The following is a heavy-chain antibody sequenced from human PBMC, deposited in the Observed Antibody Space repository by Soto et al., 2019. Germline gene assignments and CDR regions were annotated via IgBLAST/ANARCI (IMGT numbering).Heavy chain of an antibody. D-gene: IGHD3-9*01. CDR2: ISGDGVTT. CDR3: AREYYGLLTGYYTDY. V-gene: IGHV3-74*01. Sequence: VQLVESGGDLVQRGGSLRLSCAASGFPFSSYWMHWVRHTPGKGLDWVARISGDGVTTYYADSVTGRFTVSRDNAKITLSLQISGLRAEDTAVYYCAREYYGLLTGYYTDYWGQGTLVSVSS. J-gene: IGHJ4*02. CDR1: GFPFSSYW.